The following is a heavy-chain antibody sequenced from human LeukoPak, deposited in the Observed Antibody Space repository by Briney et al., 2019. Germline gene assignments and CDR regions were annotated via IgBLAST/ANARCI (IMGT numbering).Heavy chain of an antibody. D-gene: IGHD5-18*01. CDR1: GGSISSYY. J-gene: IGHJ6*03. Sequence: SETLSLTCTVSGGSISSYYWSWLRQPPGKGLEWIGFIFYSGTTNYNPSLKSRVTISVDTSKNQFSLKLSSVTAADTAVYYCARGGGYSYYYYMDVWGKGTTVTVSS. V-gene: IGHV4-59*01. CDR3: ARGGGYSYYYYMDV. CDR2: IFYSGTT.